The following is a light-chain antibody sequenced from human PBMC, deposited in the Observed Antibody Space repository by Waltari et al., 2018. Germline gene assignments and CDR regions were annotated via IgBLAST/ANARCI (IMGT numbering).Light chain of an antibody. V-gene: IGKV1-12*01. CDR2: VAS. J-gene: IGKJ5*01. Sequence: DIQLTQSPSFVSASIGDRVTITCRASHHISSWLAWCQQKPGKAPKLLIYVASTLHSGVPSRFSGGGSGTEFTLTISSLQPEDFAVYYCQQTNNFLGITFGQGTRLEIK. CDR3: QQTNNFLGIT. CDR1: HHISSW.